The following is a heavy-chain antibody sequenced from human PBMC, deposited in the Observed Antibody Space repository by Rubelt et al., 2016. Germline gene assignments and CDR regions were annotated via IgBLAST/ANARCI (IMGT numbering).Heavy chain of an antibody. CDR1: GGSISSGYY. J-gene: IGHJ4*02. Sequence: QVQLQESGPGLVKPSETLSLTCTVSGGSISSGYYWGWIRQPPGKGLEWIGSIYHSGSTYYNPSRKSRVTISVDTSKNQFSLKLSSVTAADTAVYYCARDVTAAGTLDYWGQGTLVTVSS. V-gene: IGHV4-38-2*02. CDR3: ARDVTAAGTLDY. D-gene: IGHD6-13*01. CDR2: IYHSGST.